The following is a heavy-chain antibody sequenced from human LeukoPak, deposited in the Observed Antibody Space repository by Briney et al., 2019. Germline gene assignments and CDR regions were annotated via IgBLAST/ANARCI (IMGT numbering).Heavy chain of an antibody. J-gene: IGHJ4*02. D-gene: IGHD3-22*01. CDR3: ARDLVYYDSSGADY. V-gene: IGHV3-21*01. CDR2: ISSSSIYI. Sequence: GGSLRLSCAASGFTFSSYTLNWVRQAPGKGLEWVSSISSSSIYIYYADSVKGRFTIPRDNAKKSLYLQMNSLRAEDTAVYYCARDLVYYDSSGADYWGQGTLVTVSS. CDR1: GFTFSSYT.